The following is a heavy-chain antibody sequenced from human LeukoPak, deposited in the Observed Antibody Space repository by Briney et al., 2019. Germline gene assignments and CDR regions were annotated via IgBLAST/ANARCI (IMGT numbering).Heavy chain of an antibody. CDR1: VFTFSSYR. CDR3: ARDYANFVGFLFFDY. CDR2: ISSSSSYI. V-gene: IGHV3-21*04. Sequence: PGESLRLSCAASVFTFSSYRMNWVRQAPGKGLEWVSSISSSSSYIYYADSVKGRFTISRDNAKNSLYLQMNSLRADDTAVYYCARDYANFVGFLFFDYWGREKRVPVSS. D-gene: IGHD4/OR15-4a*01. J-gene: IGHJ4*02.